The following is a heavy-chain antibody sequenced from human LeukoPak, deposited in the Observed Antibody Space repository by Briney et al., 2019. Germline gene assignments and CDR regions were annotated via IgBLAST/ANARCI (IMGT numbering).Heavy chain of an antibody. CDR1: GFTFSAYA. Sequence: GGSLRLPCTASGFTFSAYAMGWVRQAPGKGLEWVSGISSSGRNTYYADSVKGRFTISRDNSKNTLYLQMNSLRVEDTAVYYCAKPYDGYTTFDDWGHGALLTVSS. CDR2: ISSSGRNT. V-gene: IGHV3-23*01. CDR3: AKPYDGYTTFDD. J-gene: IGHJ4*01. D-gene: IGHD5-18*01.